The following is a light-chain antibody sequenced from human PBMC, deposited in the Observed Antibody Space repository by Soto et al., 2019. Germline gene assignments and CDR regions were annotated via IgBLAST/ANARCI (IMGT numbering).Light chain of an antibody. J-gene: IGLJ1*01. CDR2: EVS. V-gene: IGLV2-14*01. Sequence: QSVLTQPASVSGSPGQSITISCTGTSSDVGGYNYVSWYQQHPGKAPKLMIYEVSNRPSGVSNRFSGSKYGNTASLTISGLQAEDEADYYCSSCTSIITLYVFGSGTKATVL. CDR1: SSDVGGYNY. CDR3: SSCTSIITLYV.